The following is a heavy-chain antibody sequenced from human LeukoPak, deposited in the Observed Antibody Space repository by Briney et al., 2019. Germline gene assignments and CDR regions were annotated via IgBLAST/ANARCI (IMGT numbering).Heavy chain of an antibody. Sequence: GGSLRLSCVASGFTFDDYAMHWVRQTPGKGLEWVSGISWNSGNIGYADSVKGRFTISRDNAKNSLYLQMNSLRAEDTASYYCAKDRHDYGDYFDAFEIWGQGKMVTVSS. D-gene: IGHD4-17*01. J-gene: IGHJ3*02. CDR1: GFTFDDYA. V-gene: IGHV3-9*01. CDR3: AKDRHDYGDYFDAFEI. CDR2: ISWNSGNI.